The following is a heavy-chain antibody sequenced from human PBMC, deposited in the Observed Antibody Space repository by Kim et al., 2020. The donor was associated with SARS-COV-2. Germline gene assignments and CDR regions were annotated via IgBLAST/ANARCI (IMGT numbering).Heavy chain of an antibody. V-gene: IGHV1-24*01. CDR2: FDPEDGET. CDR3: ATAPTLRITMVRGVSGPLDYGMDV. D-gene: IGHD3-10*01. CDR1: GYTLTELS. Sequence: ASVKVSCKVSGYTLTELSMHWVRQAPGKGLEWMGGFDPEDGETIYAQKFQGRVTMTEDTSTDTAYMELSSLRSEDTAVYYCATAPTLRITMVRGVSGPLDYGMDVWGQGTTVTVSS. J-gene: IGHJ6*02.